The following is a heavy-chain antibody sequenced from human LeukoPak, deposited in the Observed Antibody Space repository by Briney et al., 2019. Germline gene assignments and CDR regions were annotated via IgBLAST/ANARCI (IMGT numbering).Heavy chain of an antibody. CDR2: INPSGGST. CDR3: ARAGAGMVGATGYYGMDV. D-gene: IGHD1-26*01. J-gene: IGHJ6*02. V-gene: IGHV1-46*01. Sequence: ASVKVSCKASGYTFTSYYMHWVRQAPGQGLEWMGIINPSGGSTSYAQKFQGRVTMTRDTSTSTVYMELSSLRSEDTAVYYCARAGAGMVGATGYYGMDVWGQGTTVTVSS. CDR1: GYTFTSYY.